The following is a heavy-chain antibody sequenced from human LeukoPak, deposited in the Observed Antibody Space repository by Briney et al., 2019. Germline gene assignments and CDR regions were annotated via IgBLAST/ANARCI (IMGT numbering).Heavy chain of an antibody. D-gene: IGHD2-21*02. J-gene: IGHJ4*02. CDR2: IYCGGST. V-gene: IGHV3-66*01. Sequence: GGSLRLSCEVSGLTVSRNHMSWVRQAPGKGLEWVSVIYCGGSTYYADSVKGRFTISRDSSKNTLSLQMTSLRGEDTAVYYCVRGGGAFCGNDCYRNFDYWGQGTLVTVSS. CDR1: GLTVSRNH. CDR3: VRGGGAFCGNDCYRNFDY.